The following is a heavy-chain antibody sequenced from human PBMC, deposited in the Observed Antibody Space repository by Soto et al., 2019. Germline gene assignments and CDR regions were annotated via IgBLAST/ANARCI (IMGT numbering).Heavy chain of an antibody. V-gene: IGHV1-46*01. D-gene: IGHD6-13*01. CDR3: ARDLAAAAY. CDR1: GYIFTNYY. J-gene: IGHJ4*02. CDR2: INPLPTSGST. Sequence: ASVKVSCKASGYIFTNYYIHWVRQAPGQGLEWMAIINPLPTSGSTNYAQKFQGRVTVTRDTSTSTVYMELSSLRSDDTAIYYCARDLAAAAYWGQGTLVTVSS.